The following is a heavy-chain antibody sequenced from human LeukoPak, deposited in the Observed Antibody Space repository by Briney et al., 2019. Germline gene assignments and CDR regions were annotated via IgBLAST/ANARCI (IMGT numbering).Heavy chain of an antibody. CDR1: GYRFTSYW. Sequence: GESLQISCKGSGYRFTSYWIGWVRQVPGKGLEWMGIIYPGDSDTRYSPSFQGQVTISADKSISTAYLQWSSLKASDTAMYYCARRRRSGSQNWFDPWGQGTLVTVSS. CDR3: ARRRRSGSQNWFDP. V-gene: IGHV5-51*01. CDR2: IYPGDSDT. J-gene: IGHJ5*02. D-gene: IGHD1-26*01.